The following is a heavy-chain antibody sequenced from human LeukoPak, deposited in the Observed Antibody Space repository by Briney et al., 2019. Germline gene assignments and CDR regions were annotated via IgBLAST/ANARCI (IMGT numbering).Heavy chain of an antibody. CDR2: ISGSGGST. V-gene: IGHV3-23*01. J-gene: IGHJ3*02. D-gene: IGHD3-9*01. CDR1: GFTFSSYA. Sequence: GGPLRLSCAASGFTFSSYAMSWVRQAPGKGLEWVSAISGSGGSTYYADSVKGRFTISRDNAKNSLYLQMNSLRAEDTALYYCAKDIEVRYFDWLLLGYDAFDIWGQGTMVTVSS. CDR3: AKDIEVRYFDWLLLGYDAFDI.